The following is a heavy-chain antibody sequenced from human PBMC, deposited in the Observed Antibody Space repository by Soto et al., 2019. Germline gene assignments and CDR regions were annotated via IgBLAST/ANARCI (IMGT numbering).Heavy chain of an antibody. CDR1: GYTFTIYG. J-gene: IGHJ5*02. D-gene: IGHD4-17*01. V-gene: IGHV1-18*01. CDR3: ARDPPSKYGDYVYNWFAP. Sequence: QFQLVQSGAEVKKPGASVKVSCKASGYTFTIYGISWVRQSPGQGLEWMGWISAYNGNTNYAQKLQGRVTMTTDTSTSTAYMELRSLRSDDTAVYYCARDPPSKYGDYVYNWFAPWGQGTLVTVSS. CDR2: ISAYNGNT.